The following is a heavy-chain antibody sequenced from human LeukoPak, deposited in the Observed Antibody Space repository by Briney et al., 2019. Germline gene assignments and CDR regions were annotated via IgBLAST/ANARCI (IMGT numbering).Heavy chain of an antibody. J-gene: IGHJ3*02. CDR1: GYTFTGYY. Sequence: GASVKVSCKASGYTFTGYYMHWVRQAPGQGLEWMGWINPNSSGTNYAQKFQGRVTMTRDTSISTAYMELSRLRSDDTAVYYCARAKGGYCSSTSCRGAFDIWGQGTMVTVSS. V-gene: IGHV1-2*02. CDR3: ARAKGGYCSSTSCRGAFDI. CDR2: INPNSSGT. D-gene: IGHD2-2*01.